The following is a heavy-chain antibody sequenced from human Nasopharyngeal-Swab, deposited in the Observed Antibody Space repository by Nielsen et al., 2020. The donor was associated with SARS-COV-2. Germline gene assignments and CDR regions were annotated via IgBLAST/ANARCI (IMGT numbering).Heavy chain of an antibody. CDR2: IYYSGST. CDR3: ASGVVGINDAFDI. D-gene: IGHD1-26*01. V-gene: IGHV4-39*01. Sequence: SETLSLTCTVSGGSISSSSYYWGWIRQPPGKGLEWIGSIYYSGSTYYNPSLKSRVTISVDTSKNQFSLKLSSVTAADTAVYYCASGVVGINDAFDIWGQGTMVTVSS. CDR1: GGSISSSSYY. J-gene: IGHJ3*02.